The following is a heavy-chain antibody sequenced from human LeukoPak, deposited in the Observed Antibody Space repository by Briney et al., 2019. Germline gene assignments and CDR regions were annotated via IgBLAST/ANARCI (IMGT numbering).Heavy chain of an antibody. V-gene: IGHV4-59*01. CDR3: ASGGYSSSWYYY. CDR1: GGSISSYY. CDR2: IYYSGST. J-gene: IGHJ4*02. D-gene: IGHD6-13*01. Sequence: PSETLSLTCTVSGGSISSYYWSWIRQPPGKGLEWIGYIYYSGSTNYNPSLKSRVTISVDTSKNQFSLKLSSVTAADTAVYYCASGGYSSSWYYYWGQGTLVTVSS.